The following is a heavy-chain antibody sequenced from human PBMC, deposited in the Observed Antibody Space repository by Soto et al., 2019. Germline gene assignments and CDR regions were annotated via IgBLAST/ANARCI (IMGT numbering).Heavy chain of an antibody. Sequence: PSETLSLTCTVSGGSISSYYWSWIRQPPGKGLEWIGYIYYSGSTNYNPSLKSRVTISVDTSTNQFSLKLSSVTAADTAVYYCARDLPYEGYDYWGQGTLVPVS. V-gene: IGHV4-59*01. J-gene: IGHJ4*02. CDR1: GGSISSYY. CDR3: ARDLPYEGYDY. CDR2: IYYSGST. D-gene: IGHD3-22*01.